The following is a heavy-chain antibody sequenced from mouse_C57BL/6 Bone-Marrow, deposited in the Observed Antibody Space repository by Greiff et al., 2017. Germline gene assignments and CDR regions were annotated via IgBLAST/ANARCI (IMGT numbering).Heavy chain of an antibody. J-gene: IGHJ4*01. CDR1: GYSITSGYY. V-gene: IGHV3-6*01. D-gene: IGHD3-2*02. CDR2: ISYDGSN. CDR3: ARRGDSSGYYAMDY. Sequence: ESGPGLVKPSQSLSLTCSVTGYSITSGYYWNWIRQFPGNKLEWMGYISYDGSNNYNPSLKNRISITRDTSKNQFFLKLNSVTTEDTATYYCARRGDSSGYYAMDYWGQGTSVTVSS.